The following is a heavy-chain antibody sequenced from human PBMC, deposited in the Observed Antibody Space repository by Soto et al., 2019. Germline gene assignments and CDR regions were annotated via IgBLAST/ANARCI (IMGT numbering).Heavy chain of an antibody. CDR1: GDSISSSDYY. V-gene: IGHV4-39*07. J-gene: IGHJ4*02. D-gene: IGHD6-6*01. Sequence: SETLSLTCTVSGDSISSSDYYWGWIRQTPGKGLQWIGQINHSGSANYNPSLKSRVTISVHTSNSQFSLELSSVTAADTAVHYCARDSSDFDYWGQGTLVTVSS. CDR2: INHSGSA. CDR3: ARDSSDFDY.